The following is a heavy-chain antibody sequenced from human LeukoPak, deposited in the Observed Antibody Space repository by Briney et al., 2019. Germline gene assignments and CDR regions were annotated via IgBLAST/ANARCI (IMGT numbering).Heavy chain of an antibody. J-gene: IGHJ5*02. CDR2: IYYSGST. CDR3: ASRCSSTSCYILLSQDWFDP. D-gene: IGHD2-2*02. V-gene: IGHV4-39*01. Sequence: PSETLSLTCTVSGGSISSSSYYWGWIRQPPGKGLEWIGSIYYSGSTYYNPSLKRRVPISVDTSKNQFSLKLSSVPAADTSVYYCASRCSSTSCYILLSQDWFDPWGQGTLATVSS. CDR1: GGSISSSSYY.